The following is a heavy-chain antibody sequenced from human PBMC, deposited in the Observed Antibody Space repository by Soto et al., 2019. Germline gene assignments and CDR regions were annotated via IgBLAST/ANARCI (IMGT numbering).Heavy chain of an antibody. V-gene: IGHV1-2*02. J-gene: IGHJ4*02. D-gene: IGHD6-19*01. CDR2: FNTNSGET. CDR1: GDIFTACP. Sequence: GASLNVSGKPAGDIFTACPMHWVRHAPGEELEWVGWFNTNSGETIYAQKFQGRVNLTGDTSISTDYMELYSLTSDDTAVYYCAREASAVIYLDYWGQGTLVTSPQ. CDR3: AREASAVIYLDY.